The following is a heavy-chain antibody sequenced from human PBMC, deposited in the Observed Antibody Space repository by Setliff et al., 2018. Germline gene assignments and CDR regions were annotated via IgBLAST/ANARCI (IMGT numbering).Heavy chain of an antibody. CDR3: ATPGRDDLDSPFEPFDI. Sequence: SETLSLTCSVSDVSISDTTYYWAWVRQPPGKGLEWIGTVSFFGASYSNPSLRSRLTISLDKSGNRFSLNLTSVTAADTALYYCATPGRDDLDSPFEPFDIWGQGTMVTVSS. J-gene: IGHJ3*02. V-gene: IGHV4-39*07. CDR1: DVSISDTTYY. CDR2: VSFFGAS. D-gene: IGHD3-3*01.